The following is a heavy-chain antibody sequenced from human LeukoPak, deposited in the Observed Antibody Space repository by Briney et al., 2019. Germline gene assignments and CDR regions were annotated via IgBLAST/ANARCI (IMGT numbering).Heavy chain of an antibody. J-gene: IGHJ6*02. Sequence: PGGSLRLSCAASGLTVSSNYMSWVRQAPGKGLGRVSVIYSDGSTYYADSVKGRFTISRDNSKNALYFQMNSLRVEDTAVYYCARVWVVGADYYYGMDVWGQGTTVTVSS. V-gene: IGHV3-66*02. D-gene: IGHD1-26*01. CDR1: GLTVSSNY. CDR2: IYSDGST. CDR3: ARVWVVGADYYYGMDV.